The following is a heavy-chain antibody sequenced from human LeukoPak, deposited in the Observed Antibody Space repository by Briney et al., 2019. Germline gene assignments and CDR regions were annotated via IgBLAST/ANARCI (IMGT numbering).Heavy chain of an antibody. D-gene: IGHD3-10*01. CDR3: ARDVNYGSGSWDPEYYFDY. V-gene: IGHV1-8*01. CDR2: MNPNSGNT. J-gene: IGHJ4*02. CDR1: GYTFTSYD. Sequence: ASVKVSCKASGYTFTSYDINWVRQATGQGLEWMGWMNPNSGNTGYAQKFQGRVTMTRNTSISTAYMELSSLRSEDTAVYYCARDVNYGSGSWDPEYYFDYWGQGTLVTVSS.